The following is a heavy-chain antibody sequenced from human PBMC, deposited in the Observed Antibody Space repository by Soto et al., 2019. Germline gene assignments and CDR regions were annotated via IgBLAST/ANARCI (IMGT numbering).Heavy chain of an antibody. CDR1: GFSFSSYW. CDR2: IKRDGSEE. J-gene: IGHJ6*02. CDR3: VRDNDRPVAPGYYYFGMAV. D-gene: IGHD2-2*01. Sequence: EVQLVESGGGLVQAGGSLRLSCAASGFSFSSYWMSWVRQAPGKGLEWVANIKRDGSEEYYVDSVKGRFTVSRDNARNSVFLQMNSLRAEDTAVYYCVRDNDRPVAPGYYYFGMAVWCQGTTVTVSS. V-gene: IGHV3-7*03.